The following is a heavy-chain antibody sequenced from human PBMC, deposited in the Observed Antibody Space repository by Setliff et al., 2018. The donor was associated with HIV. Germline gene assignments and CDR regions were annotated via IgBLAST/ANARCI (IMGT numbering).Heavy chain of an antibody. CDR2: IYISGST. CDR3: AMQGSSYFEY. D-gene: IGHD6-6*01. CDR1: GGSISGGRHY. J-gene: IGHJ4*02. Sequence: PSETLSLTCTVSGGSISGGRHYLSWIRQTAGQGLEWIGRIYISGSTKYNPSIKSRVTMSVDTSKNQFSLRLSSVTAADKAMYYCAMQGSSYFEYWGRGILVTVSS. V-gene: IGHV4-61*02.